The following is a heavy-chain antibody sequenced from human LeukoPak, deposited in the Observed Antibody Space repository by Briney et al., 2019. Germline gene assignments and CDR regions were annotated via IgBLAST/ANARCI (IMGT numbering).Heavy chain of an antibody. CDR1: GHTFTSYD. Sequence: GASVKVSCKASGHTFTSYDINWVRQATGQGLEWMGWMNPNSGNTGYAQKFQGRVTMTRNTSISTAYMELSSLRSEDTAVYYCAREGYYGSGSYYYYYYMDVWGKGTTVTVSS. CDR3: AREGYYGSGSYYYYYYMDV. CDR2: MNPNSGNT. D-gene: IGHD3-10*01. J-gene: IGHJ6*03. V-gene: IGHV1-8*01.